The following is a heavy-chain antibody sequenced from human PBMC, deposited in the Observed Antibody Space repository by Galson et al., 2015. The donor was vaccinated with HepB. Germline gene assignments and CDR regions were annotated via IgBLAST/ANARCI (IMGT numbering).Heavy chain of an antibody. Sequence: SVKVSCKASGGTFSSHNVNWVRQAPGQGLEWMGRIIPILGVTNYAQKLQDRVTITADTSTNTAYMEMSSLRSEDTALYYCAKDNGAISYYDFWSSYLGAFDLWGQGTMVTVSS. CDR3: AKDNGAISYYDFWSSYLGAFDL. CDR1: GGTFSSHN. CDR2: IIPILGVT. D-gene: IGHD3-3*01. J-gene: IGHJ3*01. V-gene: IGHV1-69*04.